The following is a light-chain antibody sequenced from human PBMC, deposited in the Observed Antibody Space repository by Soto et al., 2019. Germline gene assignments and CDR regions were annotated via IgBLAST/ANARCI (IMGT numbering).Light chain of an antibody. Sequence: QSALTQPPSASGSPGQSVTISCTGTNTDIGGHKYVSWYQHHPGKAPKLLIYEVSNRPSGVSNRFSGSKSGNTASLTISGLQAEDEADYYCSSYTSSSTLVFGEGTKLTVL. CDR3: SSYTSSSTLV. CDR2: EVS. V-gene: IGLV2-14*01. J-gene: IGLJ2*01. CDR1: NTDIGGHKY.